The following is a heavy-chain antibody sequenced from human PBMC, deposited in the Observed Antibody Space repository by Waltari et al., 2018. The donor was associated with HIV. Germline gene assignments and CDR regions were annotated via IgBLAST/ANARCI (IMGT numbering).Heavy chain of an antibody. V-gene: IGHV4-38-2*02. J-gene: IGHJ4*02. CDR1: GYSISSGYY. CDR2: IYHIGTT. CDR3: ARDQVGATYFDY. Sequence: QVQLQESGPGLVKPSETLSLTCAVSGYSISSGYYWGWLRQPPGKGLKWIGSIYHIGTTYYNPSLKRRVTISIDTSNKQVSLKLSSVTAADTAVYYCARDQVGATYFDYWGQGTLVTVSS. D-gene: IGHD1-26*01.